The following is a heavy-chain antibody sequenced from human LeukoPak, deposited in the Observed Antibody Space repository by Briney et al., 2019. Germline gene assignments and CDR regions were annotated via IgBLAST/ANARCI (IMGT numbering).Heavy chain of an antibody. Sequence: GESLKISCKGSGYTFSSYWIGWVRQMPGKGLEWMGTIYPGDPDTRYSPSFQGRVTISADKSISTAYLQWSSLKASDTAMYYCAKRGSAYDYFDYWGQGTLVTVSS. V-gene: IGHV5-51*01. J-gene: IGHJ4*02. CDR3: AKRGSAYDYFDY. CDR2: IYPGDPDT. D-gene: IGHD5-12*01. CDR1: GYTFSSYW.